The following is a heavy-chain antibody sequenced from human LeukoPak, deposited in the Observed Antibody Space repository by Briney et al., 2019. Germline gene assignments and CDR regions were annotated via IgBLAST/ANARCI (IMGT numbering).Heavy chain of an antibody. CDR1: GYSISSGYY. Sequence: PSETLSLTCTVSGYSISSGYYWGWIRQPPGKGLEWIGSIYHSGSTYYNPSLKRRVTISVDTSKNQFSLKLSSVTAADTAVYYCARASERITMIVVVIPYWFDPWGQGTLVTVFS. CDR3: ARASERITMIVVVIPYWFDP. V-gene: IGHV4-38-2*02. D-gene: IGHD3-22*01. J-gene: IGHJ5*02. CDR2: IYHSGST.